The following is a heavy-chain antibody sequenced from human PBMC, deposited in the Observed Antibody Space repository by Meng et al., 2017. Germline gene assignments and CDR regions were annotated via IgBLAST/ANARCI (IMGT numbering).Heavy chain of an antibody. J-gene: IGHJ3*02. CDR2: ISSSSSYM. D-gene: IGHD2-15*01. V-gene: IGHV3-21*01. CDR3: ARVDKGGSIRTYAFDI. CDR1: GFTFSSYS. Sequence: GESLKISCAASGFTFSSYSMNWVRQAPGKGLEWVSSISSSSSYMYYADSVKGRFTISRDNAKNSLYLQMNSLRAEDTAVYYCARVDKGGSIRTYAFDIWGQGKMVTGSS.